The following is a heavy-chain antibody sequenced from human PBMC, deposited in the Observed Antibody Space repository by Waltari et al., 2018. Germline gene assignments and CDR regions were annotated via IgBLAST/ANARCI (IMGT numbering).Heavy chain of an antibody. CDR1: GFPFSSYA. J-gene: IGHJ4*02. CDR2: ISGSGGST. CDR3: AKDSSWSGDYFDY. Sequence: EVQLLESGGGLVQPGGSLRLSCAAPGFPFSSYALRWVPPAPGKGLEWVSAISGSGGSTYYADSVKGRFTISRDNSKNTLYLQMNSLRAEDTAVYYCAKDSSWSGDYFDYWGQGTLVTVSS. D-gene: IGHD6-13*01. V-gene: IGHV3-23*01.